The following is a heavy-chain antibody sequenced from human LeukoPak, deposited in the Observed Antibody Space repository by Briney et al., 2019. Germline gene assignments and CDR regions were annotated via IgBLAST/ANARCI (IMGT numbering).Heavy chain of an antibody. CDR2: ISNTGSNI. CDR3: ARRGGWIGLDY. Sequence: GGSLRLSCAASGFSFSSYEMNWVRQAPGKGLEWVSYISNTGSNIYYADSVKGRFTISRDNAKNSLYLQMNSLRAEDTAVYYCARRGGWIGLDYWGQGTLVTVSS. CDR1: GFSFSSYE. D-gene: IGHD6-19*01. V-gene: IGHV3-48*03. J-gene: IGHJ4*02.